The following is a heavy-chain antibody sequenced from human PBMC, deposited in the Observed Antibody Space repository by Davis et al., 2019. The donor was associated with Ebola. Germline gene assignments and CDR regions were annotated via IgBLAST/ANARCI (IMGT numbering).Heavy chain of an antibody. CDR1: GGSISSGDYY. J-gene: IGHJ6*02. CDR2: IYYSGST. Sequence: PSETLSLTCTVSGGSISSGDYYWSWIRQPPGKGLEWIGYIYYSGSTYYNPSLKSRVTMSVDTSKNQFSLKLSSVTAADTAVYYCARRESTPYYYYGMDVWGQGTTVTVSS. V-gene: IGHV4-30-4*01. D-gene: IGHD5/OR15-5a*01. CDR3: ARRESTPYYYYGMDV.